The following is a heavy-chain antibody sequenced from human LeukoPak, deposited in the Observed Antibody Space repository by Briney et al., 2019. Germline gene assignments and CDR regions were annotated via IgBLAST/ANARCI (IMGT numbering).Heavy chain of an antibody. V-gene: IGHV1-2*02. J-gene: IGHJ4*02. CDR3: AREKPSITMVRXDIFDY. CDR1: GYTFTGYY. CDR2: INPNSGGT. Sequence: ASVKVSCKASGYTFTGYYMHWVRQAPGQGLEWMGWINPNSGGTNYAQKFQGRVTMTRDTSISTAYMELSRLRSDDTAVYYCAREKPSITMVRXDIFDYWGQGTLVTVSS. D-gene: IGHD3-10*01.